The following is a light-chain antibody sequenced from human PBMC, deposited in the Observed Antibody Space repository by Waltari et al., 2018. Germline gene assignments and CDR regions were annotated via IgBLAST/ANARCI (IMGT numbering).Light chain of an antibody. J-gene: IGKJ4*01. CDR1: QGISGW. CDR2: APS. V-gene: IGKV1-12*01. Sequence: DIQMNQSPSSVSASVGDRVTITCRASQGISGWLAWYQQKPGQAPKLLIYAPSNLQSGVPSRFSGSRSGTDFTLTVSSLQPEDFAIYYCQQSNSFPLTFGGGTKVEIK. CDR3: QQSNSFPLT.